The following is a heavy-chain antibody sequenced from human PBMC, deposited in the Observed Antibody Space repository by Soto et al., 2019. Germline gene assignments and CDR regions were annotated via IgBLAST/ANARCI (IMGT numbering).Heavy chain of an antibody. Sequence: EVQLVESGGGLVQPGGSLRLSCAASGFTFSSYWMHWVRQAPGKGLVWVSRINSDGSSTSYAESVKGRFTISRDNAKNTLYLQMNSLRAEDTAVYYCARFKKFYDCLRDGGYYGMDVWGQGATVTVSS. V-gene: IGHV3-74*01. CDR3: ARFKKFYDCLRDGGYYGMDV. CDR2: INSDGSST. CDR1: GFTFSSYW. D-gene: IGHD3-3*01. J-gene: IGHJ6*02.